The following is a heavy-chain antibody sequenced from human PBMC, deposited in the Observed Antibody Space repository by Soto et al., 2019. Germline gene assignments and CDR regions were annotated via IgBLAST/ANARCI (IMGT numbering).Heavy chain of an antibody. CDR1: GFTFSDYY. D-gene: IGHD3-16*01. Sequence: QVELVESGGGLVKPGGSLRLSCAASGFTFSDYYMSWIRQAPGKGLEWVSYMSSSGSTIYYADSVKGRFTISRDNAKNSMYLQMNSLRAEDTAVYYCARDLGADEPGPQYFQHWGQGTLVTVSS. CDR2: MSSSGSTI. V-gene: IGHV3-11*01. CDR3: ARDLGADEPGPQYFQH. J-gene: IGHJ1*01.